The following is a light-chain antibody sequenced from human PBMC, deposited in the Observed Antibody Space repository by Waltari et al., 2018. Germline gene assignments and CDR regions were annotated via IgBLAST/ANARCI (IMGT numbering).Light chain of an antibody. V-gene: IGKV1-NL1*01. CDR1: QAISNW. CDR2: RAS. J-gene: IGKJ2*03. Sequence: DIQMTQSPSSLPASVGDRVTITCRASQAISNWLAWYQHKPGKAPTLLIYRASSLETGVPPRFSGSGSATDFTLTINSLQPEDFATYYCQQHYKTPHSFGQGTKVEIK. CDR3: QQHYKTPHS.